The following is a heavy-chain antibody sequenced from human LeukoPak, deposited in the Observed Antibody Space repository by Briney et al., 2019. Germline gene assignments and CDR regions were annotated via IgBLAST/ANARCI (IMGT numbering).Heavy chain of an antibody. CDR3: TRGLSGTHNAFDL. CDR2: INPDGSTI. V-gene: IGHV3-74*01. J-gene: IGHJ3*01. CDR1: GFSFGNYF. D-gene: IGHD1-26*01. Sequence: QPGGSLRLSCAASGFSFGNYFMHWVRQAPGKGLIWVSRINPDGSTIYYADSVKGRFTISRDNVGSSLYSEMNSLSVEDTALYYCTRGLSGTHNAFDLWGQGTLVTVSS.